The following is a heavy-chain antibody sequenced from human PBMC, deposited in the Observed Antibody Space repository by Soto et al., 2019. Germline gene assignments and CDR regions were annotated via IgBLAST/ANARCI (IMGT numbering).Heavy chain of an antibody. D-gene: IGHD6-6*01. V-gene: IGHV3-23*01. Sequence: GGSLRLSCAASGFTFSSYAMSWVRQAPGKGLEWVSAISGSGGSTYYADSVKGRFTISRDNSKKTLYLQMNNLRAEDTAVYYCAKARPGAITGIFDYWGQGTLVTVSS. CDR2: ISGSGGST. J-gene: IGHJ4*02. CDR3: AKARPGAITGIFDY. CDR1: GFTFSSYA.